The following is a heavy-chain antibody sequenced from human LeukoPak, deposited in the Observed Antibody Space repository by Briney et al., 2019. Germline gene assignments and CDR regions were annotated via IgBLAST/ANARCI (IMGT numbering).Heavy chain of an antibody. Sequence: GESLQISCKVSGYWFTSYWIGWVRQMPGKGLEWMGIIYPGDPDTRYSPSLQGQVTISADKSISTAYLQWSSLKASDTAMYYCARLRTVTTCFDYWGQGTLVTVSS. CDR1: GYWFTSYW. CDR2: IYPGDPDT. CDR3: ARLRTVTTCFDY. J-gene: IGHJ4*02. D-gene: IGHD4-17*01. V-gene: IGHV5-51*01.